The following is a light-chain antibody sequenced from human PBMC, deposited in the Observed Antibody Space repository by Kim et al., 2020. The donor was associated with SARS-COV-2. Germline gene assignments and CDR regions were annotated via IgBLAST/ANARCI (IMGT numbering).Light chain of an antibody. CDR1: QSVSSSY. CDR3: QQYGNSPLT. J-gene: IGKJ4*01. CDR2: GAS. V-gene: IGKV3-20*01. Sequence: EVVLTQSPGTLSLSPWERATLSCRASQSVSSSYLAWYQQKPGQTPRLLIYGASSRATDIPDRFSGSGSGTDFTLTISRLEAEDFAVYYCQQYGNSPLTFGGGTKVEI.